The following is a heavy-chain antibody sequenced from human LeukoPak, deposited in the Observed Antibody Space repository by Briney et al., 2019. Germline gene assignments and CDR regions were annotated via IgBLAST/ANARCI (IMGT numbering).Heavy chain of an antibody. Sequence: SETLCLTCTVSGGSISSYYWSWIRQPPGKGLEWIGYIYYSGSTNYNPSLKSRVTISVDTSKNQFSLKLSSVTAADTAVYYCARWRAGSSWYLFDYWGQGTLVTVSS. V-gene: IGHV4-59*01. CDR2: IYYSGST. CDR3: ARWRAGSSWYLFDY. CDR1: GGSISSYY. J-gene: IGHJ4*02. D-gene: IGHD6-13*01.